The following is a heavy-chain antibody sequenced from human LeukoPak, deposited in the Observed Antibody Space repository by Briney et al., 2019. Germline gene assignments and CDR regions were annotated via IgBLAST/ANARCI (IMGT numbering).Heavy chain of an antibody. V-gene: IGHV1-18*01. CDR3: ARDRRSSSGWYSGPPRYFDL. CDR1: GYTFTSYD. Sequence: GASVKVSCKASGYTFTSYDINWVRQATGQGLEWMGWISAYNGNTNYAQKLQGRVTMTTDTSTSTAYMELRSLRSDDTSVYYCARDRRSSSGWYSGPPRYFDLWGRGTLVTVSS. J-gene: IGHJ2*01. D-gene: IGHD6-19*01. CDR2: ISAYNGNT.